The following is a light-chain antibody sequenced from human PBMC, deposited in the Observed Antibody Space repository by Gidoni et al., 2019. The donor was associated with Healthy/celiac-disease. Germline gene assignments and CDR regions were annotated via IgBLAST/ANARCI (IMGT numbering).Light chain of an antibody. CDR2: LNSDGSH. CDR3: QTWGTVRGPC. CDR1: SGHSSYA. V-gene: IGLV4-69*01. Sequence: QLVLTQSPSASASLGASVKLTCTLSSGHSSYAIAWHQQQPEKGPRYLMKLNSDGSHSKGDGIPDRFSGSSSGAERYLTISSLQSEDEADYYCQTWGTVRGPCFGGGTKLTVL. J-gene: IGLJ2*01.